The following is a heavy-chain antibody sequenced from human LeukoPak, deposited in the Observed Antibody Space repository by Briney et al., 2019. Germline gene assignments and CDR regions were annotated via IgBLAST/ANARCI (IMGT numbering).Heavy chain of an antibody. D-gene: IGHD5-18*01. Sequence: ASVKVSCKASGYTFTSYGISWVRQAPGQGLEWMGWISAYNGNTNYAQKLQGRVTMTTDTSTSTAYMELRSLRSDDTAVYYCARGRIQLWLTISVDAFDIWGQGTMVTVSS. J-gene: IGHJ3*02. CDR1: GYTFTSYG. CDR3: ARGRIQLWLTISVDAFDI. CDR2: ISAYNGNT. V-gene: IGHV1-18*01.